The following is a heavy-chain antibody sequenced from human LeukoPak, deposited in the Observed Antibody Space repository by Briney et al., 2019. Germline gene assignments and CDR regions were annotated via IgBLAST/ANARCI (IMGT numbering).Heavy chain of an antibody. CDR2: IRYDGSNK. CDR3: AKVPTGSYDSSGFDS. D-gene: IGHD3-22*01. Sequence: GGSLRLSCAASGFTFSSYGMHWVRQAPGKGLEWVAFIRYDGSNKYYADSVKGRFTISRDNSKNTLYLHVNSLRPEDTAVYYCAKVPTGSYDSSGFDSWGQGTLVTVSS. J-gene: IGHJ4*02. V-gene: IGHV3-30*02. CDR1: GFTFSSYG.